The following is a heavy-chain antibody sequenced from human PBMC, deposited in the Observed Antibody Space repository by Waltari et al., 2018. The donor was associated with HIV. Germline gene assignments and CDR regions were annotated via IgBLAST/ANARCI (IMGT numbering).Heavy chain of an antibody. V-gene: IGHV3-7*05. CDR1: GFDFGSYL. CDR3: GRDADYSESGWIDP. D-gene: IGHD2-21*01. Sequence: QLQQSGGGLVQPGGSLTLSCVASGFDFGSYLMTWVRQAPGGGLEWVANITQDGSEKHYLASVKGRFTISRDNAKRSLYLRLTGLRVDDTAVYYCGRDADYSESGWIDPWGQGTLVIVSS. J-gene: IGHJ5*02. CDR2: ITQDGSEK.